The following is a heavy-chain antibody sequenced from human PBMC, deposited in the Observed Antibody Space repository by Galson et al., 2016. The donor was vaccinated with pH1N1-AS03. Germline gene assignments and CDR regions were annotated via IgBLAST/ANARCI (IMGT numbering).Heavy chain of an antibody. V-gene: IGHV3-33*01. CDR3: VTGNQNYFDY. J-gene: IGHJ4*02. D-gene: IGHD2-8*02. CDR2: IWNDGSLK. Sequence: SLRLSCAASGFTFRTFDMHWVRQAPGKGLEWVAVIWNDGSLKKYGDSVKGRFIISRDNSNNTVSLEMSSLRAEDTAVYYCVTGNQNYFDYWGQGTLVTVSS. CDR1: GFTFRTFD.